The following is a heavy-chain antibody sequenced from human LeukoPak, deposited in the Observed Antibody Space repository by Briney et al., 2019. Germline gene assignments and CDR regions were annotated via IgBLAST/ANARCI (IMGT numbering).Heavy chain of an antibody. D-gene: IGHD3-22*01. Sequence: PSETLSLTCTVSGGSVSSNRYYWGWIRQPPGKGLEWIGSMYYSGGTYYNPSLKSRVTISADTYKNQFSLKLSSVTAADTALYDCARDPDYYDDSGYTWGQGTLVTLSS. CDR1: GGSVSSNRYY. CDR2: MYYSGGT. CDR3: ARDPDYYDDSGYT. J-gene: IGHJ5*02. V-gene: IGHV4-39*07.